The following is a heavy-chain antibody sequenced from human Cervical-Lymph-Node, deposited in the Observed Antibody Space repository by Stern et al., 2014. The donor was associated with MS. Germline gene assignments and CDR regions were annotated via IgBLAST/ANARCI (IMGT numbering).Heavy chain of an antibody. CDR3: ARGHHAFDI. Sequence: QLVQSGGGVVQPGRSLRLSCAASGFTFSSYGMHWVRQAPGKGLEWVAVIWYDGSNKYYADSVKGRFTISRDYSKNTLYLQMNSLRAEDTAVYYCARGHHAFDIWGQGTMVTVSS. CDR2: IWYDGSNK. CDR1: GFTFSSYG. J-gene: IGHJ3*02. V-gene: IGHV3-33*01.